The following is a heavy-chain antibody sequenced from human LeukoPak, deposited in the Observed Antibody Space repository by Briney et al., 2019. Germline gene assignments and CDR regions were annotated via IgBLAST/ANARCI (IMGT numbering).Heavy chain of an antibody. D-gene: IGHD2-2*01. CDR1: GFTFSSYS. J-gene: IGHJ4*02. CDR2: ISSSSSYI. V-gene: IGHV3-21*01. CDR3: ARVVPAAEGLS. Sequence: GGSLRLSXAASGFTFSSYSMNWVRQAPGKGLEWVSSISSSSSYIYYADSVKGRFTISRDNAKNSLYLQMNSLRAEDTAVYYCARVVPAAEGLSWGQGTLVTVSS.